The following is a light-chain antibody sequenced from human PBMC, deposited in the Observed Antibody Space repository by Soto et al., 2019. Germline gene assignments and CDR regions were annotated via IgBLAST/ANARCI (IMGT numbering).Light chain of an antibody. CDR1: SSNLGSNH. Sequence: QSVLTKPPSASETPGQKGNSSCSGSSSNLGSNHVSWYQHLPGAAPKLLIFRNDQRPPGVPDRFSGSKSGTSASLAISGLLSEDEAEYYGAAWEGSVSVFCVFGGGTKLPVL. V-gene: IGLV1-47*01. CDR2: RND. J-gene: IGLJ3*02. CDR3: AAWEGSVSVFCV.